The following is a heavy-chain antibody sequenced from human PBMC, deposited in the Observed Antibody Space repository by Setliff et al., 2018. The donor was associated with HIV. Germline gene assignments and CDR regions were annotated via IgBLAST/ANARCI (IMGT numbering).Heavy chain of an antibody. J-gene: IGHJ3*02. Sequence: GESLKISCAASGFTFSSYSMNWVRQAPGKGLEWVSSISTSSSYIYYADSVKGRFTISRDNAKNSLCLQMNSLRAEDTAVYYCARDHPAFDIWGQGTMVTVSS. CDR2: ISTSSSYI. CDR3: ARDHPAFDI. V-gene: IGHV3-21*01. CDR1: GFTFSSYS.